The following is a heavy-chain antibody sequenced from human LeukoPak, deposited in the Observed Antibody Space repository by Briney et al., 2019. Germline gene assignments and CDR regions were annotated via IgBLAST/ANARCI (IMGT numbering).Heavy chain of an antibody. V-gene: IGHV1-69*06. CDR1: GGTFSSYA. CDR2: IIPIFGTA. D-gene: IGHD1-26*01. J-gene: IGHJ6*03. Sequence: SVKVSCKASGGTFSSYAISWVRQAPGQGLEWMGGIIPIFGTANYAQKFQGRVTITADKSTSTAYMELSSLRSEDTAVYYCARAVGAHYVYYYMDVWGKGTTVTVSS. CDR3: ARAVGAHYVYYYMDV.